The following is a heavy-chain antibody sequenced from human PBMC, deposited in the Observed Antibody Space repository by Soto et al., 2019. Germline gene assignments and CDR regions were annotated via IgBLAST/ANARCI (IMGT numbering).Heavy chain of an antibody. J-gene: IGHJ3*02. CDR1: GYTFTGYY. V-gene: IGHV1-2*04. D-gene: IGHD3-16*02. CDR3: ARYLGELSRRDAFEI. Sequence: ASVKVSCKASGYTFTGYYMHWVRQAPGQGLEWMGWINPNRGGTNYAQKFQGWVTMTRDTSISTAYMELSRLRSDDTAVYYCARYLGELSRRDAFEIWGQGTMVTVSS. CDR2: INPNRGGT.